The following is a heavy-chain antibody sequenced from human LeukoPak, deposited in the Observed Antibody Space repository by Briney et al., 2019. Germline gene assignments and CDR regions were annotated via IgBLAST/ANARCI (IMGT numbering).Heavy chain of an antibody. CDR3: ARQLGSNIAMDV. J-gene: IGHJ6*02. D-gene: IGHD1-1*01. Sequence: PSETLSLTCTVSGGSISSYYWSWIRQPPGKGLEWIGYIYYSGNTNYNPSLKSRVTISVDTSKNQFSLKLSSVTAADTAVYYCARQLGSNIAMDVWGQGTTVTVSS. CDR2: IYYSGNT. CDR1: GGSISSYY. V-gene: IGHV4-59*12.